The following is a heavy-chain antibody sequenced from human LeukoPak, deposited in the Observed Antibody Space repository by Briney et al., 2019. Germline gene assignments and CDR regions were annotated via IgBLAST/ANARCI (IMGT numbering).Heavy chain of an antibody. Sequence: ASVKVSCKASGYTFTSYDINWVRQATGQGLEWMGWMNPNSGNTGYAQKFQGRVTMTTDTSTSTAYMELRSLRSDDTAVYYCVRDRGEWIDQYYGMDVWGQGTTVTVSS. CDR1: GYTFTSYD. CDR3: VRDRGEWIDQYYGMDV. J-gene: IGHJ6*02. V-gene: IGHV1-8*01. CDR2: MNPNSGNT. D-gene: IGHD3-10*01.